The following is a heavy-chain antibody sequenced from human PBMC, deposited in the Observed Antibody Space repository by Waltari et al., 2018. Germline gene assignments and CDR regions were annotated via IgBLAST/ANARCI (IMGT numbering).Heavy chain of an antibody. Sequence: QLQLQESGPGLVKPSETLSLTCTVSGGSISSSSYYWGWIRQPPGKGLEWIGSIYYSGSTYYNPSLKSRVTISVDTSKNQFSLKLSSVTAADTAVYYCARQKKWQLLPTDSAWFDPWGQGTLVTVSS. CDR3: ARQKKWQLLPTDSAWFDP. D-gene: IGHD2-15*01. V-gene: IGHV4-39*07. J-gene: IGHJ5*02. CDR2: IYYSGST. CDR1: GGSISSSSYY.